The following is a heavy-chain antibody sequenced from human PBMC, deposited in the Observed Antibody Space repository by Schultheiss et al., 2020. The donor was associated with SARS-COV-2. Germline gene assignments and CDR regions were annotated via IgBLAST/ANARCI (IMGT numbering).Heavy chain of an antibody. CDR1: GGSFSGFY. CDR3: AREPSWRYYYYGMDV. CDR2: INHSGST. V-gene: IGHV4-34*01. J-gene: IGHJ6*02. Sequence: SETLSLTCGVYGGSFSGFYWNWIRQPPGKGLEWIGEINHSGSTNYNSSLKSRVTISLDTSKNQFSLQLNSVTPEDTAVYYCAREPSWRYYYYGMDVWGQGTTVTVSS.